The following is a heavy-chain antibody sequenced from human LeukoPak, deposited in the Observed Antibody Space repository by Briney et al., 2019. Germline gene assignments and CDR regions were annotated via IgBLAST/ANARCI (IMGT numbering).Heavy chain of an antibody. CDR2: IYYSGHT. V-gene: IGHV4-59*01. J-gene: IGHJ6*04. CDR3: ARMSYYYGMDV. Sequence: SETLSLTCTVSGGSISSYYWSWIRQPPGKGLEWIGYIYYSGHTNYNPSLKSRVTISVDTSKNQCSLKLSSVTAADTAVYYCARMSYYYGMDVWGKGTTVTVSS. CDR1: GGSISSYY.